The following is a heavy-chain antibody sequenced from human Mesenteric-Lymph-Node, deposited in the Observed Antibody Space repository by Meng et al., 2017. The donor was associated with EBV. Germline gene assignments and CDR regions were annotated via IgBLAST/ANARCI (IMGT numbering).Heavy chain of an antibody. D-gene: IGHD5-12*01. V-gene: IGHV3-11*01. Sequence: QVQLVEAGGGLLKPGGSLRLSCAASGFTFSDSYMSWIRQAPGKGLEWVAYISSSSSTTFYADSVKGRCTISRDNAQNSLYLQMNSLRAEDTAIYYCVRINGYDYGDHWGQGTLVTVSS. CDR3: VRINGYDYGDH. J-gene: IGHJ4*02. CDR2: ISSSSSTT. CDR1: GFTFSDSY.